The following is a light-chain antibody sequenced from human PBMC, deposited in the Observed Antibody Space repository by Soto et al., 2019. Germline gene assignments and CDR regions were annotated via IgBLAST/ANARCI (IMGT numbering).Light chain of an antibody. V-gene: IGKV1-39*01. CDR1: QSISTY. CDR2: RAS. CDR3: QQSYNTPAT. Sequence: DIQMTQSPSSLCASVGDRVAITCRASQSISTYLNWHQQEPGKAPKLLXYRASTLQSGVPSRFSGTGSGTDFTLTISSLPPEDFATYYCQQSYNTPATFGQGTRLENK. J-gene: IGKJ5*01.